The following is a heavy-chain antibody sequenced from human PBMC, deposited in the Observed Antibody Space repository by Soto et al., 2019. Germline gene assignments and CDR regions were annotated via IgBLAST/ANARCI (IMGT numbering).Heavy chain of an antibody. V-gene: IGHV3-23*01. Sequence: GGSLRLSCVASGFVFSAYAMTWVRQAPGKGLEWVSTISPNSANTYYADSVKGRFTISRDNSENTLYLQMNSLRVDDTAVYYCVRGALSPDYWGQGTLVTVSS. CDR3: VRGALSPDY. CDR1: GFVFSAYA. J-gene: IGHJ4*02. CDR2: ISPNSANT.